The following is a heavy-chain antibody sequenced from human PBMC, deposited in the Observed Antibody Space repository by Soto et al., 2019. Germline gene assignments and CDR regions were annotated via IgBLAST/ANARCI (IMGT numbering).Heavy chain of an antibody. Sequence: ASVKVSFKASAYTFTSYGISRVRQAPGQGPEWMGWISTYNGNTNYAQKLQGRVTMTTDTSTSAAYMEIRSLRSDDTAVYYCAKTFPLSSRVTTSGPFFVYWGQGTLVTVSS. CDR1: AYTFTSYG. CDR3: AKTFPLSSRVTTSGPFFVY. CDR2: ISTYNGNT. D-gene: IGHD4-17*01. J-gene: IGHJ4*02. V-gene: IGHV1-18*01.